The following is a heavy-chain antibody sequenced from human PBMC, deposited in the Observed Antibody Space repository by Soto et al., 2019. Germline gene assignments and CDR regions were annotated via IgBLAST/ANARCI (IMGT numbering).Heavy chain of an antibody. CDR1: GGTFSSYA. CDR3: ARHSSSSGWYNY. D-gene: IGHD6-19*01. CDR2: IIPIFGTA. Sequence: ASVKVSCKASGGTFSSYAISWVRQAPGQGLEWMGGIIPIFGTANYAQKFQGRVTTTADKSTSTAYMELSSLRSEDTAVYYCARHSSSSGWYNYWGQGTLVTVSS. J-gene: IGHJ4*02. V-gene: IGHV1-69*06.